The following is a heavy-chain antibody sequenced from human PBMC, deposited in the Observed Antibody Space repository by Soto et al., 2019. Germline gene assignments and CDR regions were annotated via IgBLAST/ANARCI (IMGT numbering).Heavy chain of an antibody. J-gene: IGHJ6*02. CDR1: GGTFSSYA. Sequence: ASVKVSCKASGGTFSSYAISWVRQAPGQGLEWMGGIIPIFGTANYAQKFQGRVTITADESTSTAYMELSSLRSKDTAVYYCATRYDFWSGYYTHTYYYYGMDVSGQATTVTVSS. D-gene: IGHD3-3*01. V-gene: IGHV1-69*13. CDR2: IIPIFGTA. CDR3: ATRYDFWSGYYTHTYYYYGMDV.